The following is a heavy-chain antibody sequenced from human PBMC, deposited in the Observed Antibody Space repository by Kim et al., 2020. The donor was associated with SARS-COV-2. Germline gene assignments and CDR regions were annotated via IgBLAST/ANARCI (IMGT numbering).Heavy chain of an antibody. J-gene: IGHJ4*02. Sequence: GGSLRLSCAASGFTFSSYGMHWVRQAPGKGLEWVAVISYDGSNKYYADSVKGRFTISRDNSKNTLYLQMNSLRAEDTAVYYCARDLGGYSYGYEGYYWGQGTLVTVSS. CDR1: GFTFSSYG. CDR2: ISYDGSNK. D-gene: IGHD5-18*01. CDR3: ARDLGGYSYGYEGYY. V-gene: IGHV3-33*05.